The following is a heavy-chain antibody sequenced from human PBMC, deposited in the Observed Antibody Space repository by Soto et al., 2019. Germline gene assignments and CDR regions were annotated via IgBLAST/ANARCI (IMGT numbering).Heavy chain of an antibody. D-gene: IGHD5-18*01. CDR1: GGSISRYY. Sequence: PSETLSLTCTVSGGSISRYYWSWIRQPAGKGLEWIGRIYTTGSTNYNPSLKSRVTMSVDTSKNQFSLKLSSVTAADTAVYYCASTTAMARGYFDYWGQGTLVTVSS. V-gene: IGHV4-4*07. CDR2: IYTTGST. CDR3: ASTTAMARGYFDY. J-gene: IGHJ4*02.